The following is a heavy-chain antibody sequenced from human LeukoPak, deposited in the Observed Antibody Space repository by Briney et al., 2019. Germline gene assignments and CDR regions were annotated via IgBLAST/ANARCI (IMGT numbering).Heavy chain of an antibody. CDR1: GFTFDDYG. Sequence: GGSLRLSCAASGFTFDDYGMSWVRQAPGKGLEWVSGINWNGGSTGYADSVKGRFTISRDNAKNSLYLQMNSLRAEDTALYYCARDNDSSGFDYFDYWGQGTLVTVSS. CDR3: ARDNDSSGFDYFDY. CDR2: INWNGGST. D-gene: IGHD3-22*01. V-gene: IGHV3-20*04. J-gene: IGHJ4*02.